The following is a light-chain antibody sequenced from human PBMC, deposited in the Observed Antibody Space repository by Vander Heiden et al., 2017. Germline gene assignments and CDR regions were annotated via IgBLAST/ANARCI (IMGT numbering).Light chain of an antibody. CDR2: KDS. V-gene: IGLV3-25*03. J-gene: IGLJ3*02. Sequence: SHELTQPPSVSVSPGQTARITCSGDALPKQYAYWYQQKPGQAPVLVIYKDSERPSGIPERFSGSSSGTTVTLTISGVQAEDEADYYCQSADSSGTCWVFGGGTKLTVL. CDR1: ALPKQY. CDR3: QSADSSGTCWV.